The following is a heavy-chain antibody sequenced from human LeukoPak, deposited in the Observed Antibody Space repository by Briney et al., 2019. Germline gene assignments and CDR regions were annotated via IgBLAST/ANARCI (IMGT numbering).Heavy chain of an antibody. D-gene: IGHD3-10*01. CDR3: ARRGYGSGSYYKKPFDY. J-gene: IGHJ4*02. Sequence: SETLSLTCTVSGYSISSGYYWSWIRQPPGKGLEWIGEINHSGSTNYNPSLKSRVTISVDTSKNQFSLKLSSVTAADTAVYYCARRGYGSGSYYKKPFDYWGQGTLVTVSS. CDR1: GYSISSGYY. CDR2: INHSGST. V-gene: IGHV4-38-2*02.